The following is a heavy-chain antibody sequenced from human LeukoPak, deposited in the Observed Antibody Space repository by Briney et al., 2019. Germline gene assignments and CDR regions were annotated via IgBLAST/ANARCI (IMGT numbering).Heavy chain of an antibody. CDR3: ANSPQRGLVVLKYYFDY. Sequence: SETLSLTCTVSGGSISSYYWSWIRQPPGKGLEWIGYIYYSGSTNYNPSLKSRVTISVDTSKNQFSLKLSSVTAADTAVYYCANSPQRGLVVLKYYFDYWGQGTLVTVSS. V-gene: IGHV4-59*08. CDR1: GGSISSYY. J-gene: IGHJ4*02. D-gene: IGHD2-2*01. CDR2: IYYSGST.